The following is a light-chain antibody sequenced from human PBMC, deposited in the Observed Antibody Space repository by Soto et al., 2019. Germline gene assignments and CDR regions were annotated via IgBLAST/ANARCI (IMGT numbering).Light chain of an antibody. V-gene: IGKV1-5*01. CDR3: QQYNSYRYT. Sequence: DFQMTQSPPTLSASVGDSVTITCRASQSINNWLAWYQQKPGKAPKVLIYDASNLESGVPSRFSGSGSGTEFTLTISSLQPDDFATYYCQQYNSYRYTFGQWTKLEIK. CDR1: QSINNW. J-gene: IGKJ2*01. CDR2: DAS.